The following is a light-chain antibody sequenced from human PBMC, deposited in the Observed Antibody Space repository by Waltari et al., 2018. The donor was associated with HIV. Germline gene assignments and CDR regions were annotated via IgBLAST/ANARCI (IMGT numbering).Light chain of an antibody. J-gene: IGKJ3*01. CDR2: VAF. CDR1: QTIFNC. Sequence: DIQMTQFPSTLSASAGDRVTITCRASQTIFNCLNCYQQKPGKAPQLLIYVAFTLQHGVPSRFSGSASETETDFTLTISSLQPEDFATYYCQQSYSVPLTFGPGTEVDIK. V-gene: IGKV1-39*01. CDR3: QQSYSVPLT.